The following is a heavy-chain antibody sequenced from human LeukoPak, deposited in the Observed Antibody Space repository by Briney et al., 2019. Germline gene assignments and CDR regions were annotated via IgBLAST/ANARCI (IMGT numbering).Heavy chain of an antibody. J-gene: IGHJ4*02. CDR3: ARKGSGYSYGYPY. CDR1: GYTFSSYR. V-gene: IGHV3-48*01. Sequence: PGGSLRLSCAASGYTFSSYRMNWVRQAPGKGLEWVSYISSTSSTIYYADSVKGRFTISRDNAENSMYLQMNSLRAEDTAVYYCARKGSGYSYGYPYWGQGTLVTVSS. D-gene: IGHD5-18*01. CDR2: ISSTSSTI.